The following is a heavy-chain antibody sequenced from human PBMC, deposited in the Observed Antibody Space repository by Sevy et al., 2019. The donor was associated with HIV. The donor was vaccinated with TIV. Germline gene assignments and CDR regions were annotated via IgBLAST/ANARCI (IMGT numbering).Heavy chain of an antibody. J-gene: IGHJ4*02. D-gene: IGHD3-22*01. CDR2: ISGSGYLT. V-gene: IGHV3-23*01. CDR1: GFTFSSYA. CDR3: AKEGGCYYYDSSGLFDY. Sequence: GGSLRLSCAASGFTFSSYAMSWVRQAPGKGLEWVSAISGSGYLTYYTDSVKGRFTISRDNSKNTLYLQMNSLRAEDKTVYYCAKEGGCYYYDSSGLFDYWGQGTLVTVSS.